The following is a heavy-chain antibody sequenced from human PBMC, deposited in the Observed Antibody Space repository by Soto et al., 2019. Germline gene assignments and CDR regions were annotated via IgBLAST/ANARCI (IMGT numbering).Heavy chain of an antibody. CDR1: GYTFTNYG. CDR3: AKERLYSGSYYDLNH. J-gene: IGHJ1*01. V-gene: IGHV1-18*01. D-gene: IGHD1-26*01. Sequence: ASVKVSCKASGYTFTNYGISWVRQAPGQGLEWMGWINVYNGNTKYAQKVQGRVTITTDTSTSTAYMELRSLRSDDTAVYYCAKERLYSGSYYDLNHWGQGTLVTVSS. CDR2: INVYNGNT.